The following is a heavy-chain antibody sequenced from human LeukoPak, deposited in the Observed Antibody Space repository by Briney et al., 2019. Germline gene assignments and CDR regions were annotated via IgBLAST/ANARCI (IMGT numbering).Heavy chain of an antibody. CDR3: ARGWYYL. CDR2: IGSGGSPI. J-gene: IGHJ3*01. D-gene: IGHD3-10*01. Sequence: GGSLRLSCLASGSTLTSYEMNWVRQAPGKGLEWMSYIGSGGSPIYCADSVKGRFTISRDNAKNSLYLQMNSLRAEDTAVYYCARGWYYLWGQGTMVTVSS. V-gene: IGHV3-48*03. CDR1: GSTLTSYE.